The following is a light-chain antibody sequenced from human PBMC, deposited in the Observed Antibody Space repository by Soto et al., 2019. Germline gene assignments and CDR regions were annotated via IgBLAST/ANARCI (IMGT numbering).Light chain of an antibody. CDR2: AAS. J-gene: IGKJ4*01. CDR1: QSINNY. Sequence: DIQMTQSPSSLSASIGDRVTITCRASQSINNYLDWYQQKPGTAPKLLIFAASSLESGVPSRFSGSYSGTEFTLTISSLQPEDVATYYCQQSYSTPLTFGGGTQVDIK. V-gene: IGKV1-39*01. CDR3: QQSYSTPLT.